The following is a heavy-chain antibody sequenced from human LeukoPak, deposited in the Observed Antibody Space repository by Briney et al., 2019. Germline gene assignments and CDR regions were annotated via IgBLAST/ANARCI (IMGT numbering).Heavy chain of an antibody. CDR3: ARDHCSGGSCYSGY. CDR1: GGSISSGGYY. Sequence: SQTLSLTCTVSGGSISSGGYYWSWIRQHPGKGLEWIGYIYYSGSTYYNPSLKSRVTISVDTSKNQFSLKLSSVTAADTAVYYCARDHCSGGSCYSGYWGQGTLVTVSS. D-gene: IGHD2-15*01. CDR2: IYYSGST. V-gene: IGHV4-31*03. J-gene: IGHJ4*02.